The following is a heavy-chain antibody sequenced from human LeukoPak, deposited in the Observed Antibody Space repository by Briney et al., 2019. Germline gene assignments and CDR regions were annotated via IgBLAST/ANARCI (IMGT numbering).Heavy chain of an antibody. CDR1: GFSFSSHW. J-gene: IGHJ3*02. D-gene: IGHD5-12*01. Sequence: GGSLRLSCAASGFSFSSHWMSWVRQAPGKGLGWVASTKQDGTGKYYVDSVKGRFTISRDNGKNSLYLQMNSLRAEDTAVYYCARAWQNGFDIWGQGTMVTVSS. CDR3: ARAWQNGFDI. CDR2: TKQDGTGK. V-gene: IGHV3-7*04.